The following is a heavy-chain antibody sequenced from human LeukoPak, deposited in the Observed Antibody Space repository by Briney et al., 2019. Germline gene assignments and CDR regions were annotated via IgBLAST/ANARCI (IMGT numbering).Heavy chain of an antibody. Sequence: SETLSLTCTVSGGSISSYYWSWIRQPPGKGLEWIGYIYYSGSTNYNPSLKSRVTISVDTSKNQFSLKLSSVTAADTAVYYCAREYNGSGYGYPYYCMDVWGKGTTVTVSS. J-gene: IGHJ6*03. CDR3: AREYNGSGYGYPYYCMDV. D-gene: IGHD5-18*01. CDR2: IYYSGST. CDR1: GGSISSYY. V-gene: IGHV4-59*01.